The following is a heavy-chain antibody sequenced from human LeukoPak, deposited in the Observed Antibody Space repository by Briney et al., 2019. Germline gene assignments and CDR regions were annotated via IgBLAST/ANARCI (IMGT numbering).Heavy chain of an antibody. CDR2: INPNSGGT. Sequence: ASVKVSCKASGYTFTGYYMHWVRQAPGQGLEWMGWINPNSGGTNYAQKFQGRVTITRDTSISTAYMELSRLRSDDTAVYYCARGSSGYSLNWFDPWGQGTLVTVSS. CDR1: GYTFTGYY. J-gene: IGHJ5*02. D-gene: IGHD3-22*01. CDR3: ARGSSGYSLNWFDP. V-gene: IGHV1-2*02.